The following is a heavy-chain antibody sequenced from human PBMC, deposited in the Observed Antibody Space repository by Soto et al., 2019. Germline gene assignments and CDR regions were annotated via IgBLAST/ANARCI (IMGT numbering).Heavy chain of an antibody. CDR3: ARSIVVVTALDY. Sequence: ASVKVSCKASGYTFTSYDINWVRQATGQGLEWMGWMNANNGNTEYSQKFQGRVTITRDTSASTAYMELSSLRSEDTAVYYCARSIVVVTALDYWGQGTLVTVSS. CDR1: GYTFTSYD. V-gene: IGHV1-8*01. CDR2: MNANNGNT. J-gene: IGHJ4*02. D-gene: IGHD2-21*02.